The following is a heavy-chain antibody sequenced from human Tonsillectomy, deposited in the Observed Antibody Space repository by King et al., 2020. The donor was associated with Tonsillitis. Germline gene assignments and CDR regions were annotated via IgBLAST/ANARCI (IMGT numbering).Heavy chain of an antibody. J-gene: IGHJ3*02. CDR3: ARERITMIVVVNDAFDI. Sequence: VQLVESGGGLVKPGGSLRLSCAASGFTFSDYYMSWIRQAPGKGLEWGSYISSSGSTIYYADSVKGQFTISRDNAKNSLDLQMDSLRAEDTAVYYCARERITMIVVVNDAFDIWGQGTMVTVSS. CDR1: GFTFSDYY. V-gene: IGHV3-11*01. CDR2: ISSSGSTI. D-gene: IGHD3-22*01.